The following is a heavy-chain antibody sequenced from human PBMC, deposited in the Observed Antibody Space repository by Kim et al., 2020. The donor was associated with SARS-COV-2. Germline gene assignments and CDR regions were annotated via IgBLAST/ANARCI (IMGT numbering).Heavy chain of an antibody. V-gene: IGHV4-39*01. J-gene: IGHJ6*02. Sequence: HHPALKSRVTISVATSKNQFSLKLSSVTAADTAVYYCASPWVLLDGMDVWGQGTTVTVSS. D-gene: IGHD2-21*01. CDR3: ASPWVLLDGMDV.